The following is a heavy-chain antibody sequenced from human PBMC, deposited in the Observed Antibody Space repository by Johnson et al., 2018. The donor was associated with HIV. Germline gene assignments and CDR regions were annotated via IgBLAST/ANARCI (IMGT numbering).Heavy chain of an antibody. Sequence: VQLVESGGGLVQPGGSLRLSCAASGFIFSNYDMHWVRQPTGKGLEWVAGIGTAGDTYYAVSVKGRFTISRGNAKNTLCLQMNSLRAEDTALYYCARDGTTGPSGDAFDIWGQGTMVTVSS. J-gene: IGHJ3*02. CDR3: ARDGTTGPSGDAFDI. V-gene: IGHV3-13*01. CDR2: IGTAGDT. CDR1: GFIFSNYD. D-gene: IGHD4-17*01.